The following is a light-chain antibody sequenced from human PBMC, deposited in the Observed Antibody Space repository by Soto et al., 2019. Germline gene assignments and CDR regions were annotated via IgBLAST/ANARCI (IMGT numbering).Light chain of an antibody. CDR1: QSISSW. CDR2: DAS. V-gene: IGKV1-5*01. Sequence: IQLTQSPSTLSSSLGDRVTLTCRASQSISSWLAWYKQKPGKAPKLLSYDASSLESGVPSRVSGSGSGTEFTLTISSLKPDDFETYYCQQYNSYSGTFGQGTNVYIK. CDR3: QQYNSYSGT. J-gene: IGKJ1*01.